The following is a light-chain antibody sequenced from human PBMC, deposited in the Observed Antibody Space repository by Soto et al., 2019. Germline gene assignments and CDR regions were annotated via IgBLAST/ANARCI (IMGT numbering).Light chain of an antibody. V-gene: IGLV2-14*01. J-gene: IGLJ1*01. CDR2: DVS. Sequence: QSALTQPASVSGSPGQSITISCTGTSNDVGGYNYVSWYQQHPGKAPKLMIYDVSNRPSGVADRFSGSKSGNTASLTISGLQAEDEADYYCSSYRAGGLYVFGTGTQLTVL. CDR1: SNDVGGYNY. CDR3: SSYRAGGLYV.